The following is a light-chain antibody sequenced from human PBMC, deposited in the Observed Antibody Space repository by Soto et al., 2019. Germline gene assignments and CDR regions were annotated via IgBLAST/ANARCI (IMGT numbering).Light chain of an antibody. CDR1: SSDIGDSNY. V-gene: IGLV2-14*03. CDR3: SSFRSSSTSYV. J-gene: IGLJ1*01. CDR2: DVS. Sequence: QSVLTQPASVSGSPGQSITISCTGTSSDIGDSNYVSWYQQNPGKAPKLVIYDVSNRPSGVSNRFSGSKSANTASLTISGLQAEDEADYYCSSFRSSSTSYVFGTGTKLTVL.